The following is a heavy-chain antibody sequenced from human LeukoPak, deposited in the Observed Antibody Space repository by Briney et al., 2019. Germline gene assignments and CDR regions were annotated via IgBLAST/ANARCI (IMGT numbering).Heavy chain of an antibody. CDR3: ARARPLWFGVNDY. Sequence: ASVKVSCKASGYTFTGYYMHWVRQAPGQGLEWMGWINPNSGGTNYAQKFQGRVTMTRDTSISTAYMDLSRLRSDDTAVYYCARARPLWFGVNDYWGQGTLVTVSS. J-gene: IGHJ4*02. CDR2: INPNSGGT. D-gene: IGHD3-10*01. V-gene: IGHV1-2*02. CDR1: GYTFTGYY.